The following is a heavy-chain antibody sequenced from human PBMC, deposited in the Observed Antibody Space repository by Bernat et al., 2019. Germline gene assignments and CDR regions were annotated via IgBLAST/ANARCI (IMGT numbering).Heavy chain of an antibody. CDR2: ISYDGSNK. J-gene: IGHJ4*02. V-gene: IGHV3-30*18. Sequence: QVQLVESGGGVVQPGRSLRLSCAASGFTFSSYGMHWVRQAPGKGLEWVAVISYDGSNKYYADSVKGRFTISRDNSKNTLYLQMNSLRAEDTAVYYCAKVDLRYLSNFDFWGQGTLVTVSS. CDR3: AKVDLRYLSNFDF. CDR1: GFTFSSYG. D-gene: IGHD3-10*01.